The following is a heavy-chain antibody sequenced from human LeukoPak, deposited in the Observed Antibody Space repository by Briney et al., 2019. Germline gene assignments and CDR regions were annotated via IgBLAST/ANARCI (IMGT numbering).Heavy chain of an antibody. CDR3: AKGRYSSSWYGGGRPMDFDY. Sequence: GGSLRLSCAASGFTFSSYAMSWVRQAPGKGLEWVSAISGSGGSTYYADSVKGRFTISRDNSKNTLYLQMNSLRAEDTAVYYCAKGRYSSSWYGGGRPMDFDYWGQGTLVTVSS. J-gene: IGHJ4*02. CDR1: GFTFSSYA. V-gene: IGHV3-23*01. D-gene: IGHD6-13*01. CDR2: ISGSGGST.